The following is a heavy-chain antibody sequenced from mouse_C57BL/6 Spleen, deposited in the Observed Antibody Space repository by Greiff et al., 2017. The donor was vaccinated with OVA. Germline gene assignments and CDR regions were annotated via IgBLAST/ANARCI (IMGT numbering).Heavy chain of an antibody. V-gene: IGHV1-64*01. J-gene: IGHJ4*01. Sequence: QVQLQQPGAELVKPGALAKLSCKASGYTFPSYWMHWVKQRPGQGLEWIGMIHPNSGSTNYNEKFKRKATLTVDKSSSTAYKQLSSLTSGDSAVYYCARKPTHYYAMDYWGQGTSVTVSS. CDR2: IHPNSGST. CDR1: GYTFPSYW. CDR3: ARKPTHYYAMDY.